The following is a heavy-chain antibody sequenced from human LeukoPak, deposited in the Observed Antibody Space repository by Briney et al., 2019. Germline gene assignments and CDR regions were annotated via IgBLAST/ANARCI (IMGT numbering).Heavy chain of an antibody. J-gene: IGHJ4*02. V-gene: IGHV3-33*06. Sequence: GGSLRLSCAPSGFTFTSHAMHWVRQAPGKGLEWVALIWYDGSSKNYADSVKGRFTISRDFSKNMLYLQMDSLRVEDMAVYYCAKALGSGWSPSGPDYWGQGTLVTVSS. CDR1: GFTFTSHA. CDR3: AKALGSGWSPSGPDY. CDR2: IWYDGSSK. D-gene: IGHD6-19*01.